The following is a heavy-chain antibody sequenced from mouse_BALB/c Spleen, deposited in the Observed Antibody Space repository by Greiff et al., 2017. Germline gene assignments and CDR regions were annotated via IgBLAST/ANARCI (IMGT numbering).Heavy chain of an antibody. CDR2: IWAGGST. CDR1: GFSLTSYG. Sequence: QVQLKESGPGLVAPSQSLSITCTVSGFSLTSYGVHWVRQPPGKGLEWLGVIWAGGSTNYNSALMSRLSISKDNSKSQVFLKMNSLQTDDTAMYYCARESPYYYGRYYFDYWGQGTTLTVSS. J-gene: IGHJ2*01. V-gene: IGHV2-9*02. D-gene: IGHD1-1*01. CDR3: ARESPYYYGRYYFDY.